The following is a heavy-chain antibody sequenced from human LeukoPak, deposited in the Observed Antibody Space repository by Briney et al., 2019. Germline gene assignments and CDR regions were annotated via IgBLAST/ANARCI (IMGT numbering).Heavy chain of an antibody. CDR1: GGTFSSYA. CDR2: IIPIFGTA. CDR3: ARDLYDSSGYSYRYYFDY. J-gene: IGHJ4*02. Sequence: SVKVSCKASGGTFSSYAISWVRQAPGQGLESMGRIIPIFGTANYAQKFQGRVTITTDESTSTAYMELSSLRSEDTAVYYCARDLYDSSGYSYRYYFDYWGQGTLVTVSS. V-gene: IGHV1-69*05. D-gene: IGHD3-22*01.